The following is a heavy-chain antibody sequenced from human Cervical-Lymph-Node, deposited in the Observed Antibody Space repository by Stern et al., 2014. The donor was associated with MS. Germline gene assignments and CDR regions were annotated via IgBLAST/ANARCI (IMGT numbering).Heavy chain of an antibody. V-gene: IGHV3-9*01. Sequence: EVQLVESGGGLVQPGRSLRLSCVASGFSFDEYNMHWVRHAPGQGLEWVSGISWNSDNIGYAASVKGRFTISRDNAKNSLYLQMDSLRAEDTALYYCASNPFYYYGLDVWGQGTTVTVSS. D-gene: IGHD1-14*01. CDR1: GFSFDEYN. CDR2: ISWNSDNI. J-gene: IGHJ6*02. CDR3: ASNPFYYYGLDV.